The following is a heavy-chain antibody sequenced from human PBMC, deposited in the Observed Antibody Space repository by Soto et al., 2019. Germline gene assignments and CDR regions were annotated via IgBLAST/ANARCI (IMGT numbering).Heavy chain of an antibody. Sequence: GGSLRLSCAASGFTFSSYAMSWVRQAPGKGLEWVSAISGSGGSTYYADSVKGRFTISRDNSKNTLYLQMNSLRAEDTAVYYCAKGGYSHGYYHIDYWGQGTLVTVSS. CDR2: ISGSGGST. CDR3: AKGGYSHGYYHIDY. J-gene: IGHJ4*02. D-gene: IGHD5-18*01. CDR1: GFTFSSYA. V-gene: IGHV3-23*01.